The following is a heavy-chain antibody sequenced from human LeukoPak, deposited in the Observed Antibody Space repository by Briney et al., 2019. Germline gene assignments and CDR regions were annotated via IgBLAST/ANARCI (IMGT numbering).Heavy chain of an antibody. Sequence: GGSLRLSCAVSGFMFSNYAMTWVRQAPGKGLEWVSTITGSGDSTYYADSVKGRFSISKDNSKNTLYLQMNSLRAEGTAAYYCAKVPSEEGYSGYDRLPDYYYYMDVWGKGTTVTVSS. CDR1: GFMFSNYA. V-gene: IGHV3-23*01. CDR3: AKVPSEEGYSGYDRLPDYYYYMDV. CDR2: ITGSGDST. J-gene: IGHJ6*03. D-gene: IGHD5-12*01.